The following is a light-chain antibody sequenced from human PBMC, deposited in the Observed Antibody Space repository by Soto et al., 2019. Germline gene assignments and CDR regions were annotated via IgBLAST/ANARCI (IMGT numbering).Light chain of an antibody. CDR3: QQYYSSPLT. CDR2: WAS. V-gene: IGKV4-1*01. J-gene: IGKJ4*01. Sequence: DIVMTQSPDSLAVSLGERATINCKSSQSVLYSSNNKNYLAWYQQKPGQPPKLLIYWASTRESGVPDRFNGSGSGTDFTLTISSLQAADVAVYYCQQYYSSPLTFGGGTKVEIK. CDR1: QSVLYSSNNKNY.